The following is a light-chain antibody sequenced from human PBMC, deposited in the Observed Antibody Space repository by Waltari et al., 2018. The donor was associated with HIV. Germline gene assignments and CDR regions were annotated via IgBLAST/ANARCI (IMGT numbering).Light chain of an antibody. V-gene: IGLV1-47*01. CDR1: SSNIGSKY. CDR2: RNN. Sequence: QSALTQPASVSGFPRQSITISCSGSSSNIGSKYVYWYQQLPGTAPKLLIYRNNQRPSGVPDRFSGSKSGTSASLAISGLRSEDEADYYCAAWDDSLSVVYVFGTGTKVTVL. J-gene: IGLJ1*01. CDR3: AAWDDSLSVVYV.